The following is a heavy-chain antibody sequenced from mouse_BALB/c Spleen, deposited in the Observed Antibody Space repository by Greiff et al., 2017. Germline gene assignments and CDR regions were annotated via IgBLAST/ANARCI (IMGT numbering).Heavy chain of an antibody. CDR3: ARHVRYGSNYAMDY. D-gene: IGHD1-1*01. Sequence: EVQLQESGGGLVKPGGSLKLSCAASGFTFSSYAMSWVRQTPEKRLEWVATISSGGSYTYYPDSVKGRFTISRDNAKNTLYLQMSSLRSEDTAMYYCARHVRYGSNYAMDYWGQGTSVTVSS. J-gene: IGHJ4*01. CDR1: GFTFSSYA. V-gene: IGHV5-9-3*01. CDR2: ISSGGSYT.